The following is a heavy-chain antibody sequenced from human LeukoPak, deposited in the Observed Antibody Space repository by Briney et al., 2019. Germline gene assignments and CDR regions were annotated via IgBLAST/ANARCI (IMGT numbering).Heavy chain of an antibody. D-gene: IGHD5-12*01. J-gene: IGHJ4*02. CDR3: VRLVGGDIDY. CDR1: GGSFSGYY. Sequence: PSETLSLTCAVYGGSFSGYYWSWIRQPPGKGLEWIGEINHSGSTNYNPSLKSRVTISVDTSKNQLSLQLNSVTPEDTAVYYCVRLVGGDIDYWGQGTLVTVSS. CDR2: INHSGST. V-gene: IGHV4-34*01.